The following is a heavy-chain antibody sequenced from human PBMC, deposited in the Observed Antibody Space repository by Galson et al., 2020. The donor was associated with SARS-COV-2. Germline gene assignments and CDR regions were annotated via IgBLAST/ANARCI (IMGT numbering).Heavy chain of an antibody. CDR2: ISAYNGNT. D-gene: IGHD2-2*01. Sequence: ASVKVSCKASGYTLTTYGLTWVRQAPGQGLEWMGWISAYNGNTNYTHKLQGRVTMTTDTSTNTAYMELRTLRSDDTAVYYCARDFWSGCSSISCSSRDAFGIWGQGTMVTVSS. J-gene: IGHJ3*02. CDR1: GYTLTTYG. V-gene: IGHV1-18*04. CDR3: ARDFWSGCSSISCSSRDAFGI.